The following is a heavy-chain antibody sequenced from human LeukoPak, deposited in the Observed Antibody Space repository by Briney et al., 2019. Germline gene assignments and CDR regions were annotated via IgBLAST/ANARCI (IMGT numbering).Heavy chain of an antibody. CDR3: ARQIYDSSGYLLDY. CDR2: IYYSGST. Sequence: SSETLSLTCTVSGGSISSYYWSWIRQPPGKGLEWIGYIYYSGSTNYNPSLKGRVTISVDTSKNQFSLKLSSVTAADTAVYYCARQIYDSSGYLLDYWGQGTLVTVSS. J-gene: IGHJ4*02. V-gene: IGHV4-59*08. CDR1: GGSISSYY. D-gene: IGHD3-22*01.